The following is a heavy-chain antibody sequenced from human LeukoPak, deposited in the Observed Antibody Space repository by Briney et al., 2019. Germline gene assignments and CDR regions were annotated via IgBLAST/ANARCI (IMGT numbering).Heavy chain of an antibody. CDR1: GFTFSSYV. V-gene: IGHV3-23*01. J-gene: IGHJ4*02. CDR3: AKDVYDSSGSDY. CDR2: ISGSGGST. Sequence: GGSLRLSCAASGFTFSSYVMSWVRQAPGKGLEWVSTISGSGGSTYYADSVKGRFTISRDNSKNTLYLQMNSLRAEDTAVYYCAKDVYDSSGSDYWGQGTLVTVSS. D-gene: IGHD3-22*01.